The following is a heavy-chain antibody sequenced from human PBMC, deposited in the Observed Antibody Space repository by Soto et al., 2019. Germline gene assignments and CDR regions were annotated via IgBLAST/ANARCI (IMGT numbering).Heavy chain of an antibody. D-gene: IGHD6-13*01. J-gene: IGHJ4*02. Sequence: PGGSLRLSCAASGFTFSSYWLHWVRQAPGEGLVWVSRINSDGSSTRYADSVKGRFTISRDNAKNTLYLQMNNLRAEDTAGYYCATQIAAGGGGWGQGTLVTVSS. V-gene: IGHV3-74*01. CDR3: ATQIAAGGGG. CDR2: INSDGSST. CDR1: GFTFSSYW.